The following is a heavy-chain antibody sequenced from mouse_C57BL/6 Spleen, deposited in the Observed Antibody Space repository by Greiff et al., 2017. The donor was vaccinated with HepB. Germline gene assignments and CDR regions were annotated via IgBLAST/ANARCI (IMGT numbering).Heavy chain of an antibody. V-gene: IGHV7-3*01. CDR2: IRNKANGYTT. CDR3: ARYRGYYSNYECYSMDY. CDR1: GFTFTDYY. J-gene: IGHJ4*01. Sequence: EVKLMESGGGLVQPGGSLSLSCAASGFTFTDYYMSWVRQPPGKALEWLGFIRNKANGYTTEYSASVKGRFTISRDNSQSILYLQMNALRAEDSATYYCARYRGYYSNYECYSMDYWGQGTSVTVSS. D-gene: IGHD2-5*01.